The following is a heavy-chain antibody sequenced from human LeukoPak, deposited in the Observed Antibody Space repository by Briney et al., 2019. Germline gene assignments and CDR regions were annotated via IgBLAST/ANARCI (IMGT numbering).Heavy chain of an antibody. Sequence: PSETLSLTCAVYGGSFSGYYWSWIRQPPGKGLEWIGEINHSGSTNYNPSLKSQVTISVDTSKNQFSLKLSSVTAADTAVYYCARGPKYYDSSGYYVFFDYWGQGTLVTVSS. D-gene: IGHD3-22*01. CDR1: GGSFSGYY. V-gene: IGHV4-34*01. CDR3: ARGPKYYDSSGYYVFFDY. CDR2: INHSGST. J-gene: IGHJ4*02.